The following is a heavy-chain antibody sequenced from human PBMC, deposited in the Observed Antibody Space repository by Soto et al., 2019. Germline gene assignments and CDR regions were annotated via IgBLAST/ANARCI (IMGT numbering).Heavy chain of an antibody. CDR2: IYYSGST. CDR3: ARDRPRGSYYLGYYYGMDV. V-gene: IGHV4-61*01. Sequence: PSETLSLTCTVSGGSVNSGSYYLSWSRQPPRKRLEWIGYIYYSGSTNYNPSLKSRVTISVDTSKNQFSLKLSSVTAADTAVYYCARDRPRGSYYLGYYYGMDVWGQGTTVTVS. D-gene: IGHD1-26*01. J-gene: IGHJ6*02. CDR1: GGSVNSGSYY.